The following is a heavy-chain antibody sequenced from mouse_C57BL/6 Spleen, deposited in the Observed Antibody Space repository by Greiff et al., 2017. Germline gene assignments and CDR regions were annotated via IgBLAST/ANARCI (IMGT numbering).Heavy chain of an antibody. J-gene: IGHJ2*01. V-gene: IGHV1-52*01. Sequence: QVQLQQPGAELVRPGSSVKLSCKASGYTFTSYWMHWVKQRPIQGLEWIGNIDPSDSETHYNQKFKDKATLTVDKSSSTAYMQLSSLTSEDSADYYCTRGGDYDPFDYWGQGTTLTVSS. CDR2: IDPSDSET. D-gene: IGHD2-4*01. CDR1: GYTFTSYW. CDR3: TRGGDYDPFDY.